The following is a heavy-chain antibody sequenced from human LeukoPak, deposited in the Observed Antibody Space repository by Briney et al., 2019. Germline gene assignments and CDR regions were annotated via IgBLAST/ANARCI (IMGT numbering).Heavy chain of an antibody. D-gene: IGHD4/OR15-4a*01. V-gene: IGHV3-21*04. CDR1: GFTFSSYS. Sequence: PGGSLRLSCAASGFTFSSYSMNWVRQAPGKGLEWVSSISSSSSYIYYADSVKGRFTISRDNSKNTLYLQMNSLRAEDTAVYYCARRAGAYSHPYDYWGQGTLVTVSS. CDR3: ARRAGAYSHPYDY. J-gene: IGHJ4*02. CDR2: ISSSSSYI.